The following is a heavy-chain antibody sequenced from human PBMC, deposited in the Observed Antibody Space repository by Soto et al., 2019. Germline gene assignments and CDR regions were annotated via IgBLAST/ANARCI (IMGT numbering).Heavy chain of an antibody. V-gene: IGHV3-30-3*01. CDR1: GFTFSSYA. CDR3: ARDRGLAGYYYYGMDV. Sequence: GGSLRLSCAASGFTFSSYAMHWVRQAPGKGLEWVAVISYDGSNKYYADSVKGRFTISRDNSKNTLYLQMNSLRAEDTAVYYCARDRGLAGYYYYGMDVWGQGTTVTVSS. J-gene: IGHJ6*02. CDR2: ISYDGSNK. D-gene: IGHD3-10*01.